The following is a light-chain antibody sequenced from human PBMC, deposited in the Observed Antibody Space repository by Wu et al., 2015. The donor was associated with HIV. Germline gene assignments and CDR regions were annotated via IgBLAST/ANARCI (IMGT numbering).Light chain of an antibody. CDR1: QSVSSY. CDR2: DAS. V-gene: IGKV3-11*01. J-gene: IGKJ4*01. Sequence: EIVLTQSPATLSLSPGERATLSCRASQSVSSYLAWYQQKPGQAPRLLIYDASNRATGIPARFSGSGSGTDFTLTISSLEPEDFAVYYCQQRSKWPLTFGGGTQVEIK. CDR3: QQRSKWPLT.